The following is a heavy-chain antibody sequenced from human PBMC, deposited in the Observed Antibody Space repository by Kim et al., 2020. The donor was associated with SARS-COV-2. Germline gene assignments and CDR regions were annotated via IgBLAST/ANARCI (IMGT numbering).Heavy chain of an antibody. V-gene: IGHV3-21*01. J-gene: IGHJ5*02. Sequence: GGSLRLSCAASGFTFSSYSMNWVRQAPGKGLEWVSSISSSSSYIYYADSVKGRFTISRDNAKNSLYLQMNSLRAEDTAVYYCARGGFEGFGLRSPVNPWGQGTLVTVSS. CDR2: ISSSSSYI. D-gene: IGHD3-10*01. CDR3: ARGGFEGFGLRSPVNP. CDR1: GFTFSSYS.